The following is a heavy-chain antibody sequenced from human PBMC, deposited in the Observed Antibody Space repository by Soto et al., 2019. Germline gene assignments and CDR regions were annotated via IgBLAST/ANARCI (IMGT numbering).Heavy chain of an antibody. J-gene: IGHJ4*02. CDR3: GGELRGGRGAPFFDY. CDR1: GGSISSGGYY. Sequence: QVQLQESGPGLVKPSQTLSLTCTVSGGSISSGGYYWSWIRQHPGKGLEWIGYIYYSGSTYYNPSPKRPITISVETVKNQFSLKPSSVTAADNAVYYWGGELRGGRGAPFFDYWGQGTLVTVSS. CDR2: IYYSGST. V-gene: IGHV4-31*01. D-gene: IGHD3-10*01.